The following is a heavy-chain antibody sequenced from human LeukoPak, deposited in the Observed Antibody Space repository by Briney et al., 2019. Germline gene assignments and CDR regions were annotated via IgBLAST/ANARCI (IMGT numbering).Heavy chain of an antibody. CDR1: GGTFSSYA. D-gene: IGHD3-10*01. J-gene: IGHJ4*02. CDR3: ARSPGWATMVRGVIRPPFFDY. Sequence: GASVKVSCKASGGTFSSYAISWVRQAPGQGLEWMGGIIPIFGTANYAKKFQGRVTITADESTSTAYMEMSSLRSEDTAVYYCARSPGWATMVRGVIRPPFFDYWGQGTLVTVSS. V-gene: IGHV1-69*01. CDR2: IIPIFGTA.